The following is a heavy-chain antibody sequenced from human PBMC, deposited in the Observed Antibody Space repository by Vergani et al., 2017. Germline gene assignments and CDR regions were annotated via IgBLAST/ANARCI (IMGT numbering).Heavy chain of an antibody. CDR1: GDSISGGYY. CDR2: IYHSGVT. Sequence: QVQLQESGPGVVRPSGTLSLKCSVSGDSISGGYYWAWLRQTPGKGLEWIGQIYHSGVTHYNPSFKSRVTMSVAASKNQFSLELDSVTAADTAIYYCARTPPANDAPAWFDPWGRGIRVTVSS. J-gene: IGHJ5*02. V-gene: IGHV4-38-2*02. CDR3: ARTPPANDAPAWFDP. D-gene: IGHD2-15*01.